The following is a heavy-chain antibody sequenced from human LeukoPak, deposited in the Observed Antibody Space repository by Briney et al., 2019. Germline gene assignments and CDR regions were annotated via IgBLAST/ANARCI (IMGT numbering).Heavy chain of an antibody. D-gene: IGHD3-3*01. Sequence: SETLSLTCTVSGGSISSSSYYWGWIRQPPGKGLEWIGSIYYSGSTYYNPSLKSRVTISVDTSKNQFSLKLSSVTAADTAVYYCARMYYDFWSGPTGMDVWGQGTTVTVSS. J-gene: IGHJ6*02. CDR2: IYYSGST. V-gene: IGHV4-39*07. CDR1: GGSISSSSYY. CDR3: ARMYYDFWSGPTGMDV.